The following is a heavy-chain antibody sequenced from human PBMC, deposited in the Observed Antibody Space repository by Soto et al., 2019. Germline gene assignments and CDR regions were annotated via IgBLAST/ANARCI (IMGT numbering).Heavy chain of an antibody. CDR1: GGSFSGYY. V-gene: IGHV4-34*01. D-gene: IGHD2-2*01. Sequence: SETLSLTCAVYGGSFSGYYWSWIRQPPGKGLERIGEINHSGSTNYNPSLKSRVTISVDTSKNQFSLKLSSVTAADTAVYYCARGRLQLGYCSSTSCYLYDWFDPWGQGTLVTVSS. CDR2: INHSGST. CDR3: ARGRLQLGYCSSTSCYLYDWFDP. J-gene: IGHJ5*02.